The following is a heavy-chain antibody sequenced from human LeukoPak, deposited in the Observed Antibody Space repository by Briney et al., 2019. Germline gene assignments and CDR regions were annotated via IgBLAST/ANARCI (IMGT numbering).Heavy chain of an antibody. CDR3: ARDSSNWSWKFDS. D-gene: IGHD6-13*01. CDR1: GDSVSSKSAA. Sequence: KPSQTLSLTCAISGDSVSSKSAAWNWIRQSPSRGLEWLGRTYYRSKWYNDYAVSVKSRVIVNPDTSRNQFSLLLNSVTPEDTAVYFCARDSSNWSWKFDSWGQGTLVTVSS. V-gene: IGHV6-1*01. CDR2: TYYRSKWYN. J-gene: IGHJ4*02.